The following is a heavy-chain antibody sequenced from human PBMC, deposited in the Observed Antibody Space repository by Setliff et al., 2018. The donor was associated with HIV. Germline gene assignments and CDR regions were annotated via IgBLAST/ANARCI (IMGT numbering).Heavy chain of an antibody. CDR2: FYHSGNT. V-gene: IGHV4-38-2*01. D-gene: IGHD3-3*01. CDR3: ARGYYDFWSGPFKYYYYYMDV. Sequence: SETLSLTCAVSGYSISSGYYWGWVRQPPEKGLEWIGSFYHSGNTNYNPSLKSRLTISVDTSKNQFSLRLSSVTAADTAVYYCARGYYDFWSGPFKYYYYYMDVWGKGTTVTVSS. J-gene: IGHJ6*03. CDR1: GYSISSGYY.